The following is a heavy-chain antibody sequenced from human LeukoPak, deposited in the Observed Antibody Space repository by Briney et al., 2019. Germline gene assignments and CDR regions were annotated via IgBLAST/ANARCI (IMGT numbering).Heavy chain of an antibody. V-gene: IGHV3-74*01. D-gene: IGHD6-13*01. CDR3: ARDSMSSPYFDY. CDR2: INTDGSST. J-gene: IGHJ4*02. CDR1: GFTFSSYW. Sequence: GGSLRLSCAASGFTFSSYWMHWVRQAPGKGLVWVSRINTDGSSTSYADSVKGRFTIFRDNAKNTLYLQMNSLRAEDTAVCYCARDSMSSPYFDYWGQGTLVTVSS.